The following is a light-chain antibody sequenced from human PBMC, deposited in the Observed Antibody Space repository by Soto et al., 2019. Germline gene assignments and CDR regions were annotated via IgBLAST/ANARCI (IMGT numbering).Light chain of an antibody. CDR2: GAS. CDR3: QQYNVWPPWT. J-gene: IGKJ1*01. V-gene: IGKV3-15*01. CDR1: QSVDSS. Sequence: EIVMTQSPAILSLSSGERATLSCRASQSVDSSLAWYQQTPGQAPRLLIHGASTRAPGVPSRFSGSGSGTEFTLTISSLQSEDFAVYYCQQYNVWPPWTFGQGTKVDIK.